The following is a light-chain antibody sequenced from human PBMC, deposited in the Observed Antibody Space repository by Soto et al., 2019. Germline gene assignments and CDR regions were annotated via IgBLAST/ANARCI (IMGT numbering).Light chain of an antibody. CDR1: HYISTW. CDR3: QQYDSYST. J-gene: IGKJ1*01. Sequence: DIQMTQSPSTLSASVGDRVTITCRASHYISTWLAWYQQKPGKAPQLLIYKGSNLQSGVPSRFSGSGSGTAFTLTITGLQPDDFATYYCQQYDSYSTFGQGTKVDIK. CDR2: KGS. V-gene: IGKV1-5*03.